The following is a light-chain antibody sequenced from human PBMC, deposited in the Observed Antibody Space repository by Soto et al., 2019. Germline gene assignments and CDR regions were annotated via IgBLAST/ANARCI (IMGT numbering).Light chain of an antibody. CDR1: SSDVGGYNY. J-gene: IGLJ3*02. CDR3: SSFTSSSTWV. V-gene: IGLV2-14*01. CDR2: DVS. Sequence: QSVLTQPASVSGSPGQSITISCTGTSSDVGGYNYVSWYQQHPGKAPNLMIYDVSNRPSGVSNRFSGSKSGNTASLTISGLQDEDEADYYCSSFTSSSTWVFGGGTKLTVL.